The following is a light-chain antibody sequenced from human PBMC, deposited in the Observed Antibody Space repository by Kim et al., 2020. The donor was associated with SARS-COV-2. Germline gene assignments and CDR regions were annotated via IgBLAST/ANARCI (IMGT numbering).Light chain of an antibody. CDR2: KND. J-gene: IGLJ3*02. CDR3: ATWDDSLRAWV. Sequence: GQRVAITCSGTSSNIGNNSVYWYQPLPGAGPKLLIYKNDRRPSGVPDRFSGSKSATSASLAISGLRSEDEADYYCATWDDSLRAWVFGGGTQLIVL. V-gene: IGLV1-47*01. CDR1: SSNIGNNS.